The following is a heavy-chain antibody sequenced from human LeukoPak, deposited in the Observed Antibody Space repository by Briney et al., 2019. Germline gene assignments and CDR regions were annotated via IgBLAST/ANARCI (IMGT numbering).Heavy chain of an antibody. CDR1: GXTLSSNY. J-gene: IGHJ4*02. D-gene: IGHD2-21*02. CDR2: IYSGGGT. Sequence: TGGSLRLSCSASGXTLSSNYMSWVRQAPGKGLEWVSVIYSGGGTYYADSVKGRFTISRDNSKSTVYLQMNSLRAEDTAVYYCATETDDYWGQGTLVTVSS. CDR3: ATETDDY. V-gene: IGHV3-66*01.